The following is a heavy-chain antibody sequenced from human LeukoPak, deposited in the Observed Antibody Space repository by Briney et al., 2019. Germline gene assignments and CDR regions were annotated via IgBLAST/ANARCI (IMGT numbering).Heavy chain of an antibody. V-gene: IGHV4-31*03. CDR1: GGSISSGGYY. CDR3: ARGYYFDY. J-gene: IGHJ4*02. CDR2: IFHSGST. Sequence: SQTLSLTCTVSGGSISSGGYYWSWIRQHPGKGLEWIGYIFHSGSTYYNPSLKSRVTISVDTSNNHFSLKLSSVTAADTAVYYCARGYYFDYWGQGTLVTVSS.